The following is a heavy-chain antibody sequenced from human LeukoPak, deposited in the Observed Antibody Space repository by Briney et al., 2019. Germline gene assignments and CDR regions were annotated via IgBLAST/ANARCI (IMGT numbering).Heavy chain of an antibody. CDR1: GFTVSSNS. CDR2: IYTTGNT. V-gene: IGHV3-53*01. D-gene: IGHD6-19*01. J-gene: IGHJ4*02. CDR3: ARSKGPKYSSGWYYDY. Sequence: PGGSLRLSCTVSGFTVSSNSMSWVRQAPGKGLEWVSFIYTTGNTHNSDSVKGRFTISRDNAKNSLYLQMNSLRAEDTAVYYCARSKGPKYSSGWYYDYWGQGTLVTVSS.